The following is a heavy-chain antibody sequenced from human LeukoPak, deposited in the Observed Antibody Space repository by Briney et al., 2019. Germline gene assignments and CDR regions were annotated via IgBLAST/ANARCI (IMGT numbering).Heavy chain of an antibody. CDR3: ARDVEADYDFWSGPGSY. Sequence: SVKVSCKASGGTFSSYTISWVRQAPGQGLEWMGRIIPILGIANYAQKFRGRVTITADKSTSTAYMELGSLRSEDTAVYYCARDVEADYDFWSGPGSYWGQGTLVTVSS. J-gene: IGHJ4*02. D-gene: IGHD3-3*01. CDR1: GGTFSSYT. V-gene: IGHV1-69*04. CDR2: IIPILGIA.